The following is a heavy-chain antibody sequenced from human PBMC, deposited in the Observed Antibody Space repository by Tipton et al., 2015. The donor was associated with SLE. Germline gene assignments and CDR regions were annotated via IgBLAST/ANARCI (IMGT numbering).Heavy chain of an antibody. CDR3: ARATDWNLSPDV. Sequence: TLSLTCSVHGGSFNGYYWSWIRQPPGKGLEWIGQINHSGSTSHNPSLRGRVTISADTSKDQFSLRLTSVTAADTAVYYCARATDWNLSPDVWGKGTTVTVSS. J-gene: IGHJ6*04. CDR2: INHSGST. V-gene: IGHV4-34*09. CDR1: GGSFNGYY. D-gene: IGHD1-7*01.